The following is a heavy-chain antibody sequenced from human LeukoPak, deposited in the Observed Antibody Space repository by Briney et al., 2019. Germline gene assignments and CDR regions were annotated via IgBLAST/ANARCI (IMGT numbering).Heavy chain of an antibody. D-gene: IGHD2-21*02. CDR2: ISWNSGSI. V-gene: IGHV3-9*01. Sequence: GGSLRLSCAASGFTFDDYAMHWVRQAPGKGLEWVSGISWNSGSIGYADSVKGRFTISRDNAKNSLYLQMNSLRAEDTALYYCAKDSGRNCGGDCFPYYFDYWGQGTLVTVSS. CDR3: AKDSGRNCGGDCFPYYFDY. J-gene: IGHJ4*02. CDR1: GFTFDDYA.